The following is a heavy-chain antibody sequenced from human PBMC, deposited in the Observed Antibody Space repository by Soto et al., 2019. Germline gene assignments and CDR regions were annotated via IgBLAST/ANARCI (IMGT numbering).Heavy chain of an antibody. CDR3: ARDGNYYDSSGFWP. CDR2: ISSSSMTI. D-gene: IGHD3-22*01. CDR1: GFSFRSYS. J-gene: IGHJ3*01. Sequence: GGSLRLSCAASGFSFRSYSMNWVRQAPGKGLEWISYISSSSMTIYYADSVKDRFIISRDNAKNSLYLQMNSLRDEDTAVYYCARDGNYYDSSGFWPWGQGTMVTVSS. V-gene: IGHV3-48*02.